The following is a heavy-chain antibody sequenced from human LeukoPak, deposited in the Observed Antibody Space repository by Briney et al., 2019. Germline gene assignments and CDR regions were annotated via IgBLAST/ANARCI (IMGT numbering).Heavy chain of an antibody. CDR3: ANTRIVGATRDY. Sequence: GGSLRLSCAASGFTFRSYGMHWARQAPGKGLEWVAFIRYDGSNKYYADSVKGRFTISRDNSKNTLYLQMNSLSAEDTAVYYCANTRIVGATRDYWGQGTLVTVSS. D-gene: IGHD1-26*01. V-gene: IGHV3-30*02. CDR1: GFTFRSYG. CDR2: IRYDGSNK. J-gene: IGHJ4*02.